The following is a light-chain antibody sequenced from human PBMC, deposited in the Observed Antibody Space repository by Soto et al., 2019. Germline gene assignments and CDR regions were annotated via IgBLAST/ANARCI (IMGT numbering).Light chain of an antibody. CDR3: AAWDDSLNGVV. Sequence: QLVLTQPPSASGTPGQRVTISCSGGGSNIGSNTVNWYQQLPGTAPKLLIYSNNQRPSGVPDRFSGSQSGTSASLAISGLQSEDEAIYCCAAWDDSLNGVVFGGGTKLTVL. CDR2: SNN. V-gene: IGLV1-44*01. J-gene: IGLJ2*01. CDR1: GSNIGSNT.